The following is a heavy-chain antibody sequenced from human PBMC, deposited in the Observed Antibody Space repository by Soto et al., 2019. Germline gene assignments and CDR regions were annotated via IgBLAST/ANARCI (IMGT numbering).Heavy chain of an antibody. V-gene: IGHV1-69*06. J-gene: IGHJ4*02. CDR2: IIPIFGTA. CDR3: SGVGWCRVATNQYYFEH. D-gene: IGHD5-12*01. Sequence: SVKVSCKASGGTFSIYAISWVRQAPGQGLEWMGGIIPIFGTANYAQKFQGRVTITADKSTSTAYMELSSLRSEHAAVYHFSGVGWCRVATNQYYFEHWGQGTLVTVSS. CDR1: GGTFSIYA.